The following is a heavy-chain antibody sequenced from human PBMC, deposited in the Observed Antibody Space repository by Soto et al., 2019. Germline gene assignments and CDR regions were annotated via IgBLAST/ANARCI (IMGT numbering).Heavy chain of an antibody. CDR3: ARGFRYSRSAAFDY. Sequence: SETLSLTCAVYGGSFSGYYWSWIRQPPGKRLEWIGEINHSGSTNYNPSLKSRVTISVDTSKNQFSLKLSSVTAADTAVYYCARGFRYSRSAAFDYWGQGTLVTVSS. D-gene: IGHD6-13*01. CDR1: GGSFSGYY. V-gene: IGHV4-34*01. J-gene: IGHJ4*02. CDR2: INHSGST.